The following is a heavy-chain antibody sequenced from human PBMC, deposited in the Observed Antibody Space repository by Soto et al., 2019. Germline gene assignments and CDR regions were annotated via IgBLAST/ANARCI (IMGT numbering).Heavy chain of an antibody. Sequence: GASVKVSCKASGGTFSSYAISWVRQAPGQGLEWMGGIIPIFGTANYAQKFQGRVTITADKSTSTAYMELSSLRSEDTAVYYCAGITVVRGVLRDYYYGMDVWGQGTTVTVSS. D-gene: IGHD3-10*01. J-gene: IGHJ6*02. CDR2: IIPIFGTA. V-gene: IGHV1-69*06. CDR3: AGITVVRGVLRDYYYGMDV. CDR1: GGTFSSYA.